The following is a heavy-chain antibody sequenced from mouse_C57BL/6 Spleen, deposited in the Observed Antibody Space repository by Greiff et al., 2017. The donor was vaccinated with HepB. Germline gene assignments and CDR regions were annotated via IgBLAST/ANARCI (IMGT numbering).Heavy chain of an antibody. J-gene: IGHJ4*01. D-gene: IGHD1-1*01. CDR1: GYTFTDYN. V-gene: IGHV1-22*01. CDR2: INPNNGGT. CDR3: ARHYYGSSSHFYAMDY. Sequence: VQLQQSGPELVKPGASVKMSCKASGYTFTDYNMHWVKQSHGKSLEWIGYINPNNGGTSYNQKFKGKATLTVNKSSSIAYMELRSLTSEDSAVYYCARHYYGSSSHFYAMDYWGQGTSVTVSS.